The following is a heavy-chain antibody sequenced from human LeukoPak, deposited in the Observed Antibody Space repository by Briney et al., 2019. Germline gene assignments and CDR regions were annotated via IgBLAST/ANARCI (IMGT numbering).Heavy chain of an antibody. CDR3: AKERVGCSGNSCYPDAFDI. CDR2: ISGSGGSA. V-gene: IGHV3-23*01. CDR1: GFTFSSYA. J-gene: IGHJ3*02. Sequence: GGSLRLSCVASGFTFSSYALTWVRQAPGEGLEWVSGISGSGGSAYYADSVKGHLTISRDNSKNTLSLQMNSLRAEDTAVYYCAKERVGCSGNSCYPDAFDIWGQGTLVTVSS. D-gene: IGHD2-2*01.